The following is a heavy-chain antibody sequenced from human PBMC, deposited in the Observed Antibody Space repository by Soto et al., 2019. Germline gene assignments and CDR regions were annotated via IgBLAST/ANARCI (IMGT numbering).Heavy chain of an antibody. V-gene: IGHV3-11*06. CDR2: ISSSSRYT. D-gene: IGHD3-9*01. CDR1: GFPFSDYF. Sequence: GGSLRRSCAASGFPFSDYFMSWIRQAPGKGLEWVSYISSSSRYTNYADSVKGRFTISRDNAKNSLYLQMNSLRAEDTAVYYCASLRAGYYDILTGFGAFDIWGQGTMVTVS. CDR3: ASLRAGYYDILTGFGAFDI. J-gene: IGHJ3*02.